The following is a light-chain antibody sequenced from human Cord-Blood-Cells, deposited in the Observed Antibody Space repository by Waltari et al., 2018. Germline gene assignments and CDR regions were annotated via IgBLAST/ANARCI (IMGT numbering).Light chain of an antibody. Sequence: EIVLTPSPGTLSLSTGERATLSCRASQSVSSSYLAWYQQKPGQAPRLLIYGASSRATGIPDRFSGSGSGTDFTLTISRLEPEDFAVYYCQQYGSSPQTFGQGTKVEIK. J-gene: IGKJ1*01. CDR3: QQYGSSPQT. CDR1: QSVSSSY. V-gene: IGKV3-20*01. CDR2: GAS.